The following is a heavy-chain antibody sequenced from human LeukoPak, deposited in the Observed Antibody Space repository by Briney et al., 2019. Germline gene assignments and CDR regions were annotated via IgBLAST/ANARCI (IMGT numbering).Heavy chain of an antibody. CDR1: GFTFSSYS. D-gene: IGHD3-10*01. Sequence: TGGSLRLSCAASGFTFSSYSMNWVRQAPGKGLEWVSSISSSSSYIYYADSVKGRFTISRDNAKNSLYLQMNSLRAEDTAVYYCARSYGSGSSPIPDFDYWGQGTLVTVSS. J-gene: IGHJ4*02. CDR2: ISSSSSYI. CDR3: ARSYGSGSSPIPDFDY. V-gene: IGHV3-21*01.